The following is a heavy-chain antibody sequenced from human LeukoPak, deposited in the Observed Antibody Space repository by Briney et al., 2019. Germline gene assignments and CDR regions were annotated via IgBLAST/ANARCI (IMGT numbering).Heavy chain of an antibody. CDR2: ISSSGSTI. V-gene: IGHV3-11*01. D-gene: IGHD3-22*01. Sequence: GGSLRLSCAASGFTFRDYYMSWIRQAPGKGLEWVSYISSSGSTIYYADSVKGRFTISRDNAKNSLYLQMSSLRAEDTAVYYCASAGHYYDSSGYYLGYWGQGTLVTVSS. CDR3: ASAGHYYDSSGYYLGY. J-gene: IGHJ4*02. CDR1: GFTFRDYY.